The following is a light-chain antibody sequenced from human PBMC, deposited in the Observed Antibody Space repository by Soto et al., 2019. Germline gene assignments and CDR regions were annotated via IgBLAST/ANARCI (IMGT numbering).Light chain of an antibody. Sequence: QSVLTQPPSASGTPEQRVTISCSGSSSNIGSNYVSWYQQLPGTAPKVLIYRNNQRPSGVPDRFSGSKSGTSASLAISGPRPEDEADYYCAAWDDSLSGWVFGGGTQLTVL. V-gene: IGLV1-47*01. CDR1: SSNIGSNY. J-gene: IGLJ3*02. CDR3: AAWDDSLSGWV. CDR2: RNN.